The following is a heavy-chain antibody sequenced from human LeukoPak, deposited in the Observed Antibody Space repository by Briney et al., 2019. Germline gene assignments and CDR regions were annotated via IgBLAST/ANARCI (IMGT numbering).Heavy chain of an antibody. D-gene: IGHD3-10*01. CDR3: TKSDGYGLIRI. CDR2: IYYTGNT. Sequence: SETLSLTCSISGDSITGYDWGWIRQPPGKGLEWIGNIYYTGNTYYNSSLKNRVTISLDTSKNQFSLKVISMTAADTAAYYCTKSDGYGLIRICGRGTMVTVSS. V-gene: IGHV4-39*07. CDR1: GDSITGYD. J-gene: IGHJ3*02.